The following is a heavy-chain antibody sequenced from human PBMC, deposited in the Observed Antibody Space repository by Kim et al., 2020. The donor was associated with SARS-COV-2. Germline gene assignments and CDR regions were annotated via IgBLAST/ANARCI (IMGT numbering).Heavy chain of an antibody. V-gene: IGHV1-46*01. CDR2: INPSGGNT. D-gene: IGHD6-13*01. J-gene: IGHJ4*02. CDR3: ARGPQGSTWYGGGDY. CDR1: GYTFTNYF. Sequence: SVKVSCKPSGYTFTNYFMHWVRQAPGQGLEWMGIINPSGGNTTYAQKFQGRLTMTWDTSTTAVYMELSTLRSEDTAVYYCARGPQGSTWYGGGDYWGRGTLFSVSS.